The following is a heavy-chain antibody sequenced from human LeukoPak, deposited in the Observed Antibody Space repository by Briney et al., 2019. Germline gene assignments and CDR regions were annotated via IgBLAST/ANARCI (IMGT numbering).Heavy chain of an antibody. Sequence: PSETLSLTCTVSGYSISSGYYWGWIRQPPGKGLEWIGIIYHSGSTYYNPSLKSRVTISVDTSKNQFSLKLSSVTAADTAVYYCAGGTSAAGTRWFDPWGQGTLVTVSS. CDR1: GYSISSGYY. V-gene: IGHV4-38-2*02. CDR3: AGGTSAAGTRWFDP. D-gene: IGHD6-13*01. J-gene: IGHJ5*02. CDR2: IYHSGST.